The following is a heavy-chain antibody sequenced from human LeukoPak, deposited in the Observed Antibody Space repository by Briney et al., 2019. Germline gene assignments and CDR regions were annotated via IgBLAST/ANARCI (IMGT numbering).Heavy chain of an antibody. V-gene: IGHV3-74*01. CDR2: INSDGSGT. CDR1: GFTFSSYW. Sequence: GGSLRLSCAASGFTFSSYWMYWVRQAPGKGLVWVSRINSDGSGTSYADSVKGRFTISRDNAKNTMYLQMNSLRAEDTAVYYCARGYYGAGSPYWGQGTLVTVSS. CDR3: ARGYYGAGSPY. J-gene: IGHJ4*02. D-gene: IGHD3-10*01.